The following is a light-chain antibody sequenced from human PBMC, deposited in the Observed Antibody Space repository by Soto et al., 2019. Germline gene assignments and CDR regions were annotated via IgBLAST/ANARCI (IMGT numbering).Light chain of an antibody. J-gene: IGLJ1*01. CDR1: SSDVGGYNY. Sequence: QSALTQPASVSGSPGQSITISCTGTSSDVGGYNYVSWYQQHPGKAPKLMIYDVSNRPSGVSNRFSGSKSGNTASLTISGLQAEDEADYYCSSYTSSSTPGVFGTGTKLTVL. CDR2: DVS. V-gene: IGLV2-14*01. CDR3: SSYTSSSTPGV.